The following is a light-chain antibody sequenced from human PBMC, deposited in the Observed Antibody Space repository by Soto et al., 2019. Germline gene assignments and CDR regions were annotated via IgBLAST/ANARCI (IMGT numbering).Light chain of an antibody. J-gene: IGKJ5*01. V-gene: IGKV1-16*02. CDR2: AAS. CDR1: QDINNF. Sequence: DIQMNQSPSSLYASVGETVTITCRASQDINNFLEWFQQKPGKAPKSLISAASRLQSGVPSKFSGSGSETDFTLTVNSLQPEDVATYYCQRYKSYPITFGQGTRLEIK. CDR3: QRYKSYPIT.